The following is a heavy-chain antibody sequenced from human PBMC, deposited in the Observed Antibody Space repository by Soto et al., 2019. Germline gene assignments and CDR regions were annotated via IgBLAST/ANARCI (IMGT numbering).Heavy chain of an antibody. CDR2: IYYSGGT. V-gene: IGHV4-30-4*01. Sequence: QVQLQESGPGLVKPSQTLSLTCTVSGGSISSGDYYWSWIRQPPGKGLEWIGYIYYSGGTYYNPSLKGRVTIPVDTSKNQFSLKLSSVTAADTAVYYCARWLGYGPHFDYWGQGTLVTVSS. CDR3: ARWLGYGPHFDY. D-gene: IGHD5-12*01. CDR1: GGSISSGDYY. J-gene: IGHJ4*02.